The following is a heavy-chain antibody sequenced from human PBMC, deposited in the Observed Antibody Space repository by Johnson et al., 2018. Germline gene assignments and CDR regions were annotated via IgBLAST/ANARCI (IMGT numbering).Heavy chain of an antibody. CDR3: TRSVAYCGGDCGAFDI. CDR1: GFTFGDYA. J-gene: IGHJ3*02. Sequence: VQLVESGGGLVKPGRSLRLSCTASGFTFGDYAMSWFRQAPGKGLEWVGFIRSKAYGGTTDYAASVKGRFTISRDDSKSIANLQMNSLKTEDTAVYYCTRSVAYCGGDCGAFDIWGQGTMVTVSS. V-gene: IGHV3-49*05. CDR2: IRSKAYGGTT. D-gene: IGHD2-21*02.